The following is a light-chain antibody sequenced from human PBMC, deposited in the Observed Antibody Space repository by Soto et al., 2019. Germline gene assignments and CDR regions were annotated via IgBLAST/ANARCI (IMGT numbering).Light chain of an antibody. CDR3: AAWDDTLNGLV. CDR2: RAS. Sequence: QAVVTQPPSASGTPGQRVTISCSGSSSNIGSNYVYWYQQVPGTAPRPLMYRASQRPSGVPDRFSGSKSGTSASLAISGLRSEDEADYYCAAWDDTLNGLVFGGGTKLTVL. CDR1: SSNIGSNY. V-gene: IGLV1-47*01. J-gene: IGLJ2*01.